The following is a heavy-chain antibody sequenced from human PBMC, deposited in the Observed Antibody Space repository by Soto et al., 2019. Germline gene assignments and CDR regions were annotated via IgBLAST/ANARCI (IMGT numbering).Heavy chain of an antibody. J-gene: IGHJ4*02. V-gene: IGHV1-69*02. CDR3: ARGPANWNRIDY. Sequence: ASVKVSCKASGGTFSSYTISWVRQAPGQGLEWMGRIIPILGIANYAQKFQGRVTITADKSTSTAYMELSSLRSEDTAVYYCARGPANWNRIDYWGQGTLVTVSS. CDR1: GGTFSSYT. CDR2: IIPILGIA. D-gene: IGHD1-20*01.